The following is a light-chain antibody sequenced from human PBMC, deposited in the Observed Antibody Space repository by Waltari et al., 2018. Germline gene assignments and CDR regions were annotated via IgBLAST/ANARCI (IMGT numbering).Light chain of an antibody. CDR1: KLGDKH. J-gene: IGLJ2*01. Sequence: SFELTQPTSVSVSPGQTASITCSGDKLGDKHVCWYQQKPGQSPVAVIDQDNRRPSGIPERFSGSNSGNTATLTISGTQAMDEADYFCQAWDTTTGVFGGGTKLTVL. CDR2: QDN. CDR3: QAWDTTTGV. V-gene: IGLV3-1*01.